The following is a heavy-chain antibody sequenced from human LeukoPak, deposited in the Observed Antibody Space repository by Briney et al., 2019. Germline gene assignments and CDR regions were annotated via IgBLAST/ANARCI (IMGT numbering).Heavy chain of an antibody. CDR1: GFTFSSYW. CDR2: IKQDGGEK. V-gene: IGHV3-7*01. CDR3: ARDHRGYSYGSEEYHYYYMDV. Sequence: PGGSLRLSCAASGFTFSSYWMSWVRQAPGKGLEWVANIKQDGGEKYYVDSVKGRFTISRDNAKNSLNLQMNSLRAEDTAVYYCARDHRGYSYGSEEYHYYYMDVWGKGTTVTVSS. D-gene: IGHD5-18*01. J-gene: IGHJ6*03.